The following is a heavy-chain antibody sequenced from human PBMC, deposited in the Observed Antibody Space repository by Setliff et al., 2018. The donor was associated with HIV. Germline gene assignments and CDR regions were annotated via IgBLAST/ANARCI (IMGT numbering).Heavy chain of an antibody. CDR1: GDSLNTYY. V-gene: IGHV4-4*07. J-gene: IGHJ4*02. CDR3: ARGNNDLESFDY. Sequence: SETLSLTCNVSGDSLNTYYWSWIRQSAGKGLEWIGRIYASGKTTFNPSLKSRITMSVDTSKNQFSLKLTSVTAADTAVHYCARGNNDLESFDYWGQGALVTVSS. CDR2: IYASGKT. D-gene: IGHD3-3*01.